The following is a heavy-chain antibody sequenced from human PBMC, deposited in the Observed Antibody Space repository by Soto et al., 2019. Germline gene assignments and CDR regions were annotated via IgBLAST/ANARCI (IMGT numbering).Heavy chain of an antibody. CDR3: AKDRGSIGWPDAFDI. CDR2: ISGSGGST. CDR1: GFTCSSYA. D-gene: IGHD6-19*01. Sequence: GSLRLCCAASGFTCSSYAMSWVRQATGKGLEWVSAISGSGGSTYYADSVKGRFTISRDNSKNTLYLQMNSLRAEDTAVYYCAKDRGSIGWPDAFDIWGQGTMVTVSS. J-gene: IGHJ3*02. V-gene: IGHV3-23*01.